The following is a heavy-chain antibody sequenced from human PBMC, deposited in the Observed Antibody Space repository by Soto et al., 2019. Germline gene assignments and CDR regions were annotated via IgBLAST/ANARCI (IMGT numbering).Heavy chain of an antibody. CDR3: TTDPSKIAARPSDY. J-gene: IGHJ4*02. Sequence: LRLSCAASGFTFSTYGMSWVRQAPGKGLEWVSAIAGPGGGASYADSVQGRFTISRDDSKNTLYLQMNSLKTEDTAVYYCTTDPSKIAARPSDYWGQGTLVTVSS. V-gene: IGHV3-23*01. CDR2: IAGPGGGA. CDR1: GFTFSTYG. D-gene: IGHD6-6*01.